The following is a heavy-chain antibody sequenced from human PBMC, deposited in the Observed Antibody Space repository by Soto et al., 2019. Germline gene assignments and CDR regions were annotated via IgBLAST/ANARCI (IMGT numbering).Heavy chain of an antibody. V-gene: IGHV3-48*01. Sequence: GGSLRLSCAASGFTFSSYSMNWVRQAPGKGLEWVSYISSSSSTIYYADSVKGRFTISRDNAKNSLYLQMNSLRAEDTAVYYCAREPTYAYYYMDVWGKGTTLNVSS. CDR2: ISSSSSTI. CDR3: AREPTYAYYYMDV. J-gene: IGHJ6*03. CDR1: GFTFSSYS. D-gene: IGHD3-16*01.